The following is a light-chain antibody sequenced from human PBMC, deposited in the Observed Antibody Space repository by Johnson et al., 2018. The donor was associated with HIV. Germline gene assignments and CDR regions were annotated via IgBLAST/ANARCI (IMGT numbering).Light chain of an antibody. CDR2: ENN. CDR3: GTWDSSLRKV. Sequence: QSVLTQPPSVSAAPGQKVTISCSGSNSNIGNNYVSWYQHLPGTAPKLLIYENNRRPSGIPDRFSGSQSGTSATLGITGLQTGDEADYYCGTWDSSLRKVFGTWTKVTVL. J-gene: IGLJ1*01. CDR1: NSNIGNNY. V-gene: IGLV1-51*02.